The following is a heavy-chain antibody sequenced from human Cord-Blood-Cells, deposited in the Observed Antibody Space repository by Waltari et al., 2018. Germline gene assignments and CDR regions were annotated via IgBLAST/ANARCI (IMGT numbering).Heavy chain of an antibody. J-gene: IGHJ4*02. CDR3: ASQTPGD. CDR1: GGSFSGYY. D-gene: IGHD7-27*01. Sequence: QVQLQQWGAGPLTPSETVPRTCAAYGGSFSGYYWSWIRQPPGKGLEWIGEINHSGSTNYNPSLKSRVTISVDTSKNQFSLKLSSVTAADTAVYYCASQTPGDWGQGTLVTVSS. V-gene: IGHV4-34*01. CDR2: INHSGST.